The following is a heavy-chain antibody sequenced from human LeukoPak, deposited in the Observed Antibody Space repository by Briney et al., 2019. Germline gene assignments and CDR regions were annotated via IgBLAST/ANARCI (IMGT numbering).Heavy chain of an antibody. CDR3: ARGSQYDFWSGYYTYFDY. Sequence: SETLSLTCTVSGGSISSYYWSWIRQPPGKGLEWIGYIYYSGSTNYNPSLKSRVTISVDTSKNQFSLKLSSVTAADTAVYYCARGSQYDFWSGYYTYFDYWGQGTLVTVSS. J-gene: IGHJ4*02. V-gene: IGHV4-59*08. D-gene: IGHD3-3*01. CDR2: IYYSGST. CDR1: GGSISSYY.